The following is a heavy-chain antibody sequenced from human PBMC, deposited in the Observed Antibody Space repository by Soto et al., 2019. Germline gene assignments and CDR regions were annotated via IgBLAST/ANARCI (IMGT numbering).Heavy chain of an antibody. CDR1: GYSISSGYY. J-gene: IGHJ4*02. D-gene: IGHD3-10*01. Sequence: SETLSLTCAVSGYSISSGYYWGWIRQPPGKGLEWIGSIYHSGSTYYNPSLKSRVTISVDTSKNQFSLKLSSVTAADTAVYYCASVLLWFGERQGFDYWGQGTLVTVSS. CDR2: IYHSGST. V-gene: IGHV4-38-2*01. CDR3: ASVLLWFGERQGFDY.